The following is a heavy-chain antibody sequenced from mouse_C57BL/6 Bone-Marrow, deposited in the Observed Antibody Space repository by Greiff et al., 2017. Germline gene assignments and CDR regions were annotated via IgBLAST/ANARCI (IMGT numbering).Heavy chain of an antibody. D-gene: IGHD1-1*01. V-gene: IGHV1-58*01. Sequence: VHVKQSGAELVRPGSSVKMSCKTSGYTFTSYGINWVKQRPGQGLEWIGYIYIGNGYTEYNEKFKGKATLTSDTSSSTAYMQLSSLTSEDSAIYFCARGTVVAPHYFDYWGQGTTLTVSS. CDR3: ARGTVVAPHYFDY. CDR1: GYTFTSYG. J-gene: IGHJ2*01. CDR2: IYIGNGYT.